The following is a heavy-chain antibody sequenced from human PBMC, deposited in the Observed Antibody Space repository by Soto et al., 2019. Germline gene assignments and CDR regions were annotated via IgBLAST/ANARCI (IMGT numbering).Heavy chain of an antibody. V-gene: IGHV3-9*01. CDR2: ISWNSGTI. Sequence: HPGGSLRLSCAASGFIFDDYAMHWVRQVPGKGLEWVSAISWNSGTIAYADSVKGRFTISRDNAKNSLYLQMNSLRSEDTALYYCAKDREGSSGWYGMDAWGQGTTVTVSS. J-gene: IGHJ6*02. CDR3: AKDREGSSGWYGMDA. CDR1: GFIFDDYA. D-gene: IGHD3-22*01.